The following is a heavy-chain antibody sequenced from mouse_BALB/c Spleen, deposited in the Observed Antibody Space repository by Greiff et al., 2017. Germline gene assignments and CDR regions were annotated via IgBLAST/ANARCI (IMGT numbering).Heavy chain of an antibody. CDR2: IDPANGNT. V-gene: IGHV14-3*02. Sequence: VQLQQSGAELVKPGASVKLSCTASGFNIKDTYMHWVKQRPEQGLEWIGRIDPANGNTKYDPKFQGKATITADTSSNTAYLQLSSLTSEDTAVYYCARSRYLYAMDYWGQGTSVTVSS. D-gene: IGHD5-1*01. CDR3: ARSRYLYAMDY. J-gene: IGHJ4*01. CDR1: GFNIKDTY.